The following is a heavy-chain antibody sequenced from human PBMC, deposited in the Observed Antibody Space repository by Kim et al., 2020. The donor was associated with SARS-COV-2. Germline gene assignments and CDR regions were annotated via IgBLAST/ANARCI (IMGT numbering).Heavy chain of an antibody. CDR3: ARDYSSSYIYYYYGMDV. V-gene: IGHV7-4-1*02. CDR1: GYTFTSYA. CDR2: INTNTGNP. J-gene: IGHJ6*02. D-gene: IGHD6-13*01. Sequence: ASVKVSCKASGYTFTSYAMNWVRQAPGQGLEWMGWINTNTGNPTYAQGFTGRFVFSLDTSVSTAYLQISSLKAEDTAVYYCARDYSSSYIYYYYGMDVWGQGTTVTVSS.